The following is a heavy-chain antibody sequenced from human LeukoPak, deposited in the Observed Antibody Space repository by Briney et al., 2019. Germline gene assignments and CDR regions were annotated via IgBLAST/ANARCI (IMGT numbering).Heavy chain of an antibody. CDR3: ANYYGSGSFGY. CDR1: GFTFSSYA. J-gene: IGHJ4*02. V-gene: IGHV3-23*01. CDR2: ISGSGGST. Sequence: GGSLRLPCAASGFTFSSYAMSWVRQAPGKGLEWVSAISGSGGSTYYADSVKGRFTISRDNSKNTLYLQMNSLRAEDTAVYYCANYYGSGSFGYWGQGTLVTVSS. D-gene: IGHD3-10*01.